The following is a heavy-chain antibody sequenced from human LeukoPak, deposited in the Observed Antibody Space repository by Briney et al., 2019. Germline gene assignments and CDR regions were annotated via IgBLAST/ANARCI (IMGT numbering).Heavy chain of an antibody. J-gene: IGHJ6*03. CDR1: GFTFSSYE. V-gene: IGHV3-48*03. CDR2: ISSSGSTI. Sequence: GGSLRLSCAASGFTFSSYEMNWVRQAPGKGLEWVSYISSSGSTIYYADSVKGRFTISRDNAKNPLYLQMNSLRAEDTAVYYCARERGSGWYYYDMDVWGKGTTVTISS. D-gene: IGHD6-19*01. CDR3: ARERGSGWYYYDMDV.